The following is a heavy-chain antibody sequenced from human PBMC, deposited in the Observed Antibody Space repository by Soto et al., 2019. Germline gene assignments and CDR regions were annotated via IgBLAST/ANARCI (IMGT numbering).Heavy chain of an antibody. CDR3: ARDRLRGYDSSGFYS. Sequence: GASVKVSCKASGYTFSTYYMHWVRQAPGQGYEWMGIINPSGGSTTYAQKFEDRVTMTTATSTNTVFLELRSLKSDDTAIYYCARDRLRGYDSSGFYSWGQGTMVTVSS. CDR1: GYTFSTYY. D-gene: IGHD3-22*01. CDR2: INPSGGST. J-gene: IGHJ4*02. V-gene: IGHV1-46*01.